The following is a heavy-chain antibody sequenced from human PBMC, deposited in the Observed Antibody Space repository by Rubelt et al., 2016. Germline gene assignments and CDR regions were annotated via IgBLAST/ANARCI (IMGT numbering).Heavy chain of an antibody. Sequence: QLQLQESGPGLVKPSETLSLTCTVSGDSVSSSSYYWGWIRQPPGKGLEWIGTIYYSGSTYYNPSLKIRVIISVDTSTNQFSLKLSSVTAADTAVYCCIAAPNYYCFDYWGQGTLVSVSS. J-gene: IGHJ4*02. CDR3: IAAPNYYCFDY. CDR2: IYYSGST. CDR1: GDSVSSSSYY. D-gene: IGHD6-25*01. V-gene: IGHV4-39*01.